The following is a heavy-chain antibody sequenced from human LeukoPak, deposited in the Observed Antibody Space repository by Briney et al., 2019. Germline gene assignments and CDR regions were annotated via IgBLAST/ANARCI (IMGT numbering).Heavy chain of an antibody. Sequence: GGSLRLSCAASGFTFTTYWMHWVRQAPGKGLVWVSHINSDGSITSYADSVKGRFTISRDNAKNTLYLQMNSLRAEDTAVYYCARGAVDTANAVWGQGTTVTASS. CDR2: INSDGSIT. J-gene: IGHJ6*02. CDR1: GFTFTTYW. CDR3: ARGAVDTANAV. V-gene: IGHV3-74*01. D-gene: IGHD5-18*01.